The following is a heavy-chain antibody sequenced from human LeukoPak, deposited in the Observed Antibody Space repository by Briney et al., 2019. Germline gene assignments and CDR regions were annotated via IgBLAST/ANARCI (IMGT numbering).Heavy chain of an antibody. CDR3: ARSPGPTVYYYMDV. V-gene: IGHV4-34*01. CDR1: SGSIDSYY. CDR2: INHSGST. Sequence: SETLSLTCSVSSGSIDSYYWSWIRQPPGKGLEWIGEINHSGSTNYNPSLKSRVTISVDTSKNQFSLKLSSVTAADTAVYYCARSPGPTVYYYMDVWGKGTTVTISS. D-gene: IGHD4-17*01. J-gene: IGHJ6*03.